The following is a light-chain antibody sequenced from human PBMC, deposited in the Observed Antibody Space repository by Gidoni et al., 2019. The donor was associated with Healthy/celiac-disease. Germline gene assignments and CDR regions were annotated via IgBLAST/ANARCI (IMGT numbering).Light chain of an antibody. J-gene: IGKJ5*01. Sequence: DIQMTQSPSSLSASVGDRVTITCQASQDIRNYLNWYQQKPGKAPKLLIYDASNWETGVPSRFSGSGSGTDFTFTISSLQPEDIATYYCQQYDNLPITFGQGTRLEIK. V-gene: IGKV1-33*01. CDR2: DAS. CDR3: QQYDNLPIT. CDR1: QDIRNY.